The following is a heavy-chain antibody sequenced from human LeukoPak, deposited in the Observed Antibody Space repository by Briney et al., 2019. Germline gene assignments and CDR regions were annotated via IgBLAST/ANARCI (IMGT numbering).Heavy chain of an antibody. Sequence: GGSLRLSCATSGFTFSDSAIHWVRQASGKGLEWVGRIRSKSNSYAANYAASVQGRFTLSRDGSKNTAYLQMNSLKTEDTAMYYCTSTIYGSGKAGYWGQGALVTVSS. CDR2: IRSKSNSYAA. D-gene: IGHD3-10*01. J-gene: IGHJ4*02. CDR1: GFTFSDSA. CDR3: TSTIYGSGKAGY. V-gene: IGHV3-73*01.